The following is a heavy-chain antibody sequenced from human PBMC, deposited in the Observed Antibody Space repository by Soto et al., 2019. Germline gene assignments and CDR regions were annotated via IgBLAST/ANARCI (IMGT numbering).Heavy chain of an antibody. D-gene: IGHD3-10*01. V-gene: IGHV4-34*01. J-gene: IGHJ5*02. CDR3: ARGLRITMVRGVIAPRGNWFDP. CDR1: GESFSGYY. Sequence: QVQLQQWGAGLLKPSETLSLTCAVYGESFSGYYWSWIRQPPGKGLEWIGEINHSGSTNYNPSLKSRVTRSVDTSKNQFSLKLSSVTAADTAVYYCARGLRITMVRGVIAPRGNWFDPWGQGTLVTVSS. CDR2: INHSGST.